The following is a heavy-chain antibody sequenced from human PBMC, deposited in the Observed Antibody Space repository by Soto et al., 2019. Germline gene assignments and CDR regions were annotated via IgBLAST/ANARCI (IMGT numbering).Heavy chain of an antibody. J-gene: IGHJ4*02. CDR2: ISGNGGTT. D-gene: IGHD3-22*01. CDR1: GFTFSNYV. CDR3: ATRAYYSFIGYYYFYFDY. Sequence: EVQLLESGGGLVQPGGSLRLSCAASGFTFSNYVMSWVRQAPGKGLEWVSAISGNGGTTYYAGSVKGRFTISRDNSKNTLYLQMNSLRAEDTAVYYCATRAYYSFIGYYYFYFDYWGQGTLLTVSS. V-gene: IGHV3-23*01.